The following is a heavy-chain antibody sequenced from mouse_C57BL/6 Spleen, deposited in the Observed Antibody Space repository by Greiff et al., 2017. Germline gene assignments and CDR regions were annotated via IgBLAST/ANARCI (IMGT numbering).Heavy chain of an antibody. V-gene: IGHV14-4*01. J-gene: IGHJ3*01. CDR2: IDPENGDT. D-gene: IGHD1-1*01. Sequence: VQLQQSGAELVRPGASVKLSCTASGFNIKDDYLHWVKQRPEPGLEWIGWIDPENGDTEYASKFQGKATIPADTSSNTAYLQLSSLTSEDTAVYYCTTGYYGSSPAWFAYWGQGTLVTVSA. CDR1: GFNIKDDY. CDR3: TTGYYGSSPAWFAY.